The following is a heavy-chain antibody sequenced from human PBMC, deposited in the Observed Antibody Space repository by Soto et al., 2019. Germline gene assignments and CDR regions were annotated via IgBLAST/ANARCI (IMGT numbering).Heavy chain of an antibody. CDR2: ISYDGSNK. CDR1: GFTFSSYA. CDR3: ARAAGVLRFLEWLPDYYYGMDV. V-gene: IGHV3-30-3*01. J-gene: IGHJ6*02. Sequence: GGSLRLSCAASGFTFSSYAMHWVRQAPGKGLEWVAVISYDGSNKYYADSVKGRFTIPGDNSKNTLYLQMNSLRAEDTAVYYCARAAGVLRFLEWLPDYYYGMDVWGQGTTVTVSS. D-gene: IGHD3-3*01.